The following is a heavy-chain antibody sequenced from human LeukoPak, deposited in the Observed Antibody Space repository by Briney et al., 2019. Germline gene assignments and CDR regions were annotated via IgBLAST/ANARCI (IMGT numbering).Heavy chain of an antibody. CDR1: GFTFSSYA. D-gene: IGHD6-19*01. V-gene: IGHV3-23*01. CDR2: ISGSGGST. CDR3: AKGGYSSGWYRDYFDY. Sequence: GGSLRLSCAASGFTFSSYAMSWVRQAPGKGLEWVSAISGSGGSTYYADPVKGRFTISRDNSKNTLYLQMNSLRAEDTAVYYCAKGGYSSGWYRDYFDYWGQGTLVTVSS. J-gene: IGHJ4*02.